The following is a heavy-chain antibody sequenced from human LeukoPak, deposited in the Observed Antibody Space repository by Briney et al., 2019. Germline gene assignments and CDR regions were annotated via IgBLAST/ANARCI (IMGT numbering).Heavy chain of an antibody. D-gene: IGHD4-11*01. J-gene: IGHJ4*02. CDR1: GFTSSDYN. Sequence: GSLRLSCAASGFTSSDYNMNWIRQPPGKGLEWIGSIYYSVSTYYNPSLKSRVTISVDTSKNQFSLKLTSVTAADTAVYFCARVDYSNYFDYWGQGTLVTVSS. CDR3: ARVDYSNYFDY. CDR2: IYYSVST. V-gene: IGHV4-38-2*01.